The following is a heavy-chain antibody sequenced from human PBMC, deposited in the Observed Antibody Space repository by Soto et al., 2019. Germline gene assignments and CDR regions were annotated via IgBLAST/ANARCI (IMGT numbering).Heavy chain of an antibody. V-gene: IGHV3-30*18. J-gene: IGHJ4*02. D-gene: IGHD3-16*01. Sequence: GGSLRLSCAASVFTFSDYGMHWVRQAPGEGLEWVAVISHDGNDKYYGDSVKGRLTISRDNSKNTVYLQMNSLRAVDTAVYYCAKRGYVWGTYSHDLYYFDYWGQGA. CDR2: ISHDGNDK. CDR1: VFTFSDYG. CDR3: AKRGYVWGTYSHDLYYFDY.